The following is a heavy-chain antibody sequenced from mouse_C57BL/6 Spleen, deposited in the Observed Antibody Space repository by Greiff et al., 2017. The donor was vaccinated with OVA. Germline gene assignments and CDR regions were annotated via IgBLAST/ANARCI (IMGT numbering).Heavy chain of an antibody. CDR2: ISDGGSYT. V-gene: IGHV5-4*01. CDR1: GFTFSSYA. D-gene: IGHD1-1*01. Sequence: EVQVVESGGGLVKPGGSLKLSCAASGFTFSSYAMSWVRQTPEKRLAWVATISDGGSYTYYPDNVKGRFTISRDNATNNLYLQMSHLKSEDTAMYYCARGGVYYGSSGFDYWGQGTTLTVSS. J-gene: IGHJ2*01. CDR3: ARGGVYYGSSGFDY.